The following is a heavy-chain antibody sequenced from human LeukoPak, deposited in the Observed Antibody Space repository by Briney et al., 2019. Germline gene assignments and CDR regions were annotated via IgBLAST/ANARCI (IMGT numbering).Heavy chain of an antibody. CDR1: GGSISSGGYY. V-gene: IGHV4-31*03. CDR2: IYYSGST. Sequence: PSETLSLTCTVSGGSISSGGYYWSWIRQHPGKGLEWIGYIYYSGSTYYNPSLKSRVTISVDTSKNQFSLKLSSVTAADTAMYYCARVPAANGYKTENWFDPWGQGTLVTVSS. J-gene: IGHJ5*02. D-gene: IGHD2-2*01. CDR3: ARVPAANGYKTENWFDP.